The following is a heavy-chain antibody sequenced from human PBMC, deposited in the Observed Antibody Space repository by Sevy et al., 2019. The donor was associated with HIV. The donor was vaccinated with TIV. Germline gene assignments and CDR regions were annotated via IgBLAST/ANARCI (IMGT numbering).Heavy chain of an antibody. CDR1: GFTFSRCT. CDR3: VREGCTKPHDF. D-gene: IGHD2-8*01. J-gene: IGHJ4*02. Sequence: GGSLRLSCAASGFTFSRCTMTWVRQAPGKGLEWVSTFCFGDGSMNYADSAKGRFTISRDNSKDTLYLQMNNLRAEDTAMYYCVREGCTKPHDFWGQGTLVTVSS. V-gene: IGHV3-23*01. CDR2: FCFGDGSM.